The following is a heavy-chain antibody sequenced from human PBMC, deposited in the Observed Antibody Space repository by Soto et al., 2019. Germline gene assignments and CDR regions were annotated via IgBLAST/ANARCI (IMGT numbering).Heavy chain of an antibody. J-gene: IGHJ6*03. CDR1: GFTDRSNY. Sequence: GSQILPCAASGFTDRSNYMNWVSPAPGTGLEWVSVIYSGGSTYCADAVKGRFTISRDNSKNTLYLQMNSLRAEDTAVYYCAREVRGEFYYYYYMDVWGKGTTVTVSS. D-gene: IGHD3-10*01. V-gene: IGHV3-66*01. CDR2: IYSGGST. CDR3: AREVRGEFYYYYYMDV.